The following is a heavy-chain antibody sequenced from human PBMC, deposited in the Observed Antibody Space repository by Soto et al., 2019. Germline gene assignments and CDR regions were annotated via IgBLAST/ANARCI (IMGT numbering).Heavy chain of an antibody. CDR1: GFTFSSYS. D-gene: IGHD3-10*01. CDR2: ISSSSSYI. CDR3: ARDHYYGSGSYYALDY. V-gene: IGHV3-21*01. J-gene: IGHJ4*02. Sequence: PGGSLRLSCAASGFTFSSYSRNWVRQAPGKGLEWVSSISSSSSYIYYADSVTGRFTISRDNAKNSLYLQMNSLRAEDTAVYYCARDHYYGSGSYYALDYWGQGTLVTVSS.